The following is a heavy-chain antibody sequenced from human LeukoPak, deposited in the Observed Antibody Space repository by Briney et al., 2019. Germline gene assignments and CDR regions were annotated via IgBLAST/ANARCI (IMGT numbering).Heavy chain of an antibody. CDR1: GFTFGDYA. CDR3: TRAYGDRFGAFDI. V-gene: IGHV3-49*03. Sequence: GGSLRLSCTASGFTFGDYAMSWFRQAPGKGLEWVGFIRSKAYGGTTEYAASVKGRFTISRDDSKSIAYLQMNSLKTEDTAVYYCTRAYGDRFGAFDIWGKGTMVTVSS. CDR2: IRSKAYGGTT. J-gene: IGHJ3*02. D-gene: IGHD4-17*01.